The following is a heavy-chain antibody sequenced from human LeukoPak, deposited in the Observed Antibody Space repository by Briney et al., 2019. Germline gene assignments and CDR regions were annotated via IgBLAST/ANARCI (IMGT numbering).Heavy chain of an antibody. D-gene: IGHD1-26*01. CDR3: ARDLWEDGGLYYYGIDI. Sequence: GGSLRLSCTASGFTFSTFGMNWVRQAPGKGLQWISFISSSRKYIYYADSVKGRFTVSRDNAKNSLYLEMSRLSAEDTAIYFCARDLWEDGGLYYYGIDIWGQGTTVLVSS. V-gene: IGHV3-21*01. J-gene: IGHJ6*02. CDR2: ISSSRKYI. CDR1: GFTFSTFG.